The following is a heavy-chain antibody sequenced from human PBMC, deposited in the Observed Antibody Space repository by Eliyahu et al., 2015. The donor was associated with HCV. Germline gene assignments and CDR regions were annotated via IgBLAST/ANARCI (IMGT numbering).Heavy chain of an antibody. Sequence: EVQLVESGGGLVKPGGSLRLSCAAXGFXXXSYSMXWVRQAPGKGLEWVSSISSSSSYIYYADSVKGRFTISRDNAKNSLYLQMNSLRAEDTAVYYCARHRQWLLHDAFDIWGQGTMVTVSS. CDR3: ARHRQWLLHDAFDI. D-gene: IGHD6-19*01. J-gene: IGHJ3*02. V-gene: IGHV3-21*01. CDR2: ISSSSSYI. CDR1: GFXXXSYS.